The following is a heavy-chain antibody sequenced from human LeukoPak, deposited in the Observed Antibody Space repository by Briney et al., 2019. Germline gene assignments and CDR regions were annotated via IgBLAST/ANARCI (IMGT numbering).Heavy chain of an antibody. D-gene: IGHD3-10*01. CDR2: ISYDGSNK. CDR1: GFTFSSYA. J-gene: IGHJ6*02. Sequence: SGESLRLSCAASGFTFSSYAMHWVRQAPGKGLEWVAVISYDGSNKYYADSVKGRFTISRDNSKNTLYLQMNSLRAEDTAVYYCAKDQYSGDGWFGELLYPSTHYYYYYGMDVWGQGTTVTVSS. V-gene: IGHV3-30-3*01. CDR3: AKDQYSGDGWFGELLYPSTHYYYYYGMDV.